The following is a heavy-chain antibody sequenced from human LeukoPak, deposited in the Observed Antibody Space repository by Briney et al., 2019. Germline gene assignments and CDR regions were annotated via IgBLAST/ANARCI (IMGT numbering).Heavy chain of an antibody. CDR3: ARVIMTTVDPDAFDI. CDR1: GFTFSSDS. Sequence: GGSLRLSCAVSGFTFSSDSMNWVRHAPGKGLEWVSSISISSSYIYYADSVKCRFTISRDNAKNSLYLQMTSLRAEDTAVYYCARVIMTTVDPDAFDIWGQGTMVTVSS. J-gene: IGHJ3*02. V-gene: IGHV3-21*01. D-gene: IGHD4-23*01. CDR2: ISISSSYI.